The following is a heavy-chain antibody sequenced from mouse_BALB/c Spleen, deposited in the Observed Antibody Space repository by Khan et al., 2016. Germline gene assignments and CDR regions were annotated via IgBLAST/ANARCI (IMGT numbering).Heavy chain of an antibody. CDR1: GYTFTTAG. CDR2: INTHSGVP. CDR3: ARHVGNYGYFDY. D-gene: IGHD2-1*01. V-gene: IGHV9-4*02. Sequence: QIQLVQSGPELKKPGETVRISCKASGYTFTTAGMQWVQKMPGKGLKWIGWINTHSGVPKYAEDFKGRFAFSLETSASTAYLQIRNLKNEDTATXFCARHVGNYGYFDYWGQGTTLTVSS. J-gene: IGHJ2*01.